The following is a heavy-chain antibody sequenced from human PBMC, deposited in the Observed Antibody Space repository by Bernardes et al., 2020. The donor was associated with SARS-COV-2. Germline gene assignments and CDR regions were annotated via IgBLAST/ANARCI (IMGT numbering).Heavy chain of an antibody. CDR2: ISFTGRDI. D-gene: IGHD3-9*01. V-gene: IGHV3-11*01. Sequence: VGSLRLSCVGSGFTFSDYYMTWIRQAPGKGPEWVAYISFTGRDIFYADSVKGRFTISRDKNSLYLQMNSLRVEDSAMYYCARDVGGTDWRFGFDVWGPGTMVHVSS. CDR1: GFTFSDYY. J-gene: IGHJ3*01. CDR3: ARDVGGTDWRFGFDV.